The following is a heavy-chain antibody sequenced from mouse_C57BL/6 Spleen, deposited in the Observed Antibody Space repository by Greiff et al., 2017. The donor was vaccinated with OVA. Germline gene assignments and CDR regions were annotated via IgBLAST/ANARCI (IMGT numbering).Heavy chain of an antibody. V-gene: IGHV2-6*03. CDR3: ASYYYGSSPYAMDY. D-gene: IGHD1-1*01. J-gene: IGHJ4*01. CDR1: GFSLTSYG. Sequence: VKLVESGPGLVAPSQSLSITCTVSGFSLTSYGVHWVRQPPGKGLEWLVVIWSDGSTTYNSALKSRLSISKDNSKSQVFLKMNSLQTDDTAMYYCASYYYGSSPYAMDYWGQGTSVTVSS. CDR2: IWSDGST.